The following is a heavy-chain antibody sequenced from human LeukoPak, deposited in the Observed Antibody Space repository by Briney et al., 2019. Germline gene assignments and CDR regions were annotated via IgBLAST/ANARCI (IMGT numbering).Heavy chain of an antibody. Sequence: GGSLRLSCAASGFTFSYNWMHWVRQAPGKGLVWVSRISSDGRTIHYADSVKGRFTISRDSAKNTLFLQMNDLRAEDTAVYYCLGYYSGSPNWGQGTLVTVSS. J-gene: IGHJ4*02. V-gene: IGHV3-74*01. CDR3: LGYYSGSPN. CDR2: ISSDGRTI. D-gene: IGHD3-10*01. CDR1: GFTFSYNW.